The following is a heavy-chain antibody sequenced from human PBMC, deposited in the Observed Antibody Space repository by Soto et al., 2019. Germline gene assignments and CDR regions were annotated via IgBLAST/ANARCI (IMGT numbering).Heavy chain of an antibody. CDR3: ARERRDIVVVLATNYYYYMDV. Sequence: SETLSLTCAVYGGSFSGYYWSWIRQPPGKGLEWIGDINHSGSTNYNPSLKSRVTISVDTSKNEFSLNLSSVTAADTAVYYCARERRDIVVVLATNYYYYMDVWGKRTTVTVS. CDR2: INHSGST. D-gene: IGHD2-15*01. CDR1: GGSFSGYY. V-gene: IGHV4-34*01. J-gene: IGHJ6*03.